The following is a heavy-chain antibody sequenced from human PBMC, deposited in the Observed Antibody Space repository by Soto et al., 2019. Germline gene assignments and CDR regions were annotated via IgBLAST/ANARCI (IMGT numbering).Heavy chain of an antibody. CDR2: IYSGGST. CDR1: GFTVSSNY. CDR3: ARDSINYAGYYGMDV. Sequence: GSLRLSCAASGFTVSSNYMSWVRQAPGKGLEWVSVIYSGGSTYYADSVKGRFTISRDNSKNTLYLQMNSLRAEDTAVYYCARDSINYAGYYGMDVWGQGTTVTVSS. V-gene: IGHV3-66*01. J-gene: IGHJ6*02. D-gene: IGHD4-4*01.